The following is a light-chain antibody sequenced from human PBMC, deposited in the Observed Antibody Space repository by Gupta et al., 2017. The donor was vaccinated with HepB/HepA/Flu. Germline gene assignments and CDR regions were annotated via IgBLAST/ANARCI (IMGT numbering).Light chain of an antibody. Sequence: DIQLTQSPSFLSASVGDRVTITCRASRGISSYLAWYQQKPGKAPKLLIYAASTLQSGVPSRFSGSGSGTEFTLTISSLQPEDFATYYCQQLNSYLVTFGQGT. CDR1: RGISSY. J-gene: IGKJ5*01. V-gene: IGKV1-9*01. CDR2: AAS. CDR3: QQLNSYLVT.